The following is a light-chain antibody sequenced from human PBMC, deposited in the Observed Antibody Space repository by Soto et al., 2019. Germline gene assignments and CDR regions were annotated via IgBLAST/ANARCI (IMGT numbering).Light chain of an antibody. CDR3: QQLNSYPRSST. CDR1: QGISSY. V-gene: IGKV1-9*01. CDR2: AAS. J-gene: IGKJ4*01. Sequence: DIQLTQSPSFLSASVGDRVTITCRASQGISSYLAWYQQKPGKAPKLLIYAASTLQSGVPSRFSGSGSGTEFTLTISSLQPEDFATYYCQQLNSYPRSSTFGGGTKVEIK.